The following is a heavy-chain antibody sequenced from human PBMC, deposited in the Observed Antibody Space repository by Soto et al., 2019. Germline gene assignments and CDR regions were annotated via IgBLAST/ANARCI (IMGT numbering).Heavy chain of an antibody. J-gene: IGHJ6*02. V-gene: IGHV4-38-2*01. CDR3: SLYGSAPPYYGMDV. CDR1: GSSISPGYY. Sequence: SETLSLTCAVSGSSISPGYYWGWIRQPPGKGLEWIGSIYHSGSTSYKPSLNSRVTISVDKSNKQFSLKLRSVTAADTAVYYCSLYGSAPPYYGMDVWGQGTTVTVS. CDR2: IYHSGST. D-gene: IGHD1-26*01.